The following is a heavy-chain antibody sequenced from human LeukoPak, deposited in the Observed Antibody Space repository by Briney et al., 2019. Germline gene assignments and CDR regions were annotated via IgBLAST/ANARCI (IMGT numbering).Heavy chain of an antibody. CDR2: INHSGST. V-gene: IGHV4-34*01. CDR3: ASLRRTTALLDY. J-gene: IGHJ4*02. Sequence: PSETLSLTCAVYGGSFSGYYWSWIRQPPGKGLEWIGEINHSGSTNYNPSLKSRVTISVDTSKNKFSLKLSSVTAADTAVYYCASLRRTTALLDYWGQGTQVTVSS. D-gene: IGHD4-17*01. CDR1: GGSFSGYY.